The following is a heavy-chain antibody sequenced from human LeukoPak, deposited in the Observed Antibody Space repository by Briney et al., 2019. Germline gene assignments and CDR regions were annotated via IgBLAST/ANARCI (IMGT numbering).Heavy chain of an antibody. V-gene: IGHV4-39*01. Sequence: SETLSLTCTVSGGSISSSSYYWGWIRQPPGKGLEWIGSIYYSGSTYYNPSLKSRVTISVDTSKNQFSLKLSSVTAADTAVYYCARHAPGGRSIFGVVIIRKYMDVWGKGTTVTVSS. CDR1: GGSISSSSYY. J-gene: IGHJ6*03. CDR2: IYYSGST. D-gene: IGHD3-3*01. CDR3: ARHAPGGRSIFGVVIIRKYMDV.